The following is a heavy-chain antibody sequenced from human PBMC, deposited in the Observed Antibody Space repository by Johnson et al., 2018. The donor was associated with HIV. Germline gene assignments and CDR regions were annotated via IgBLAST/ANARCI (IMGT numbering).Heavy chain of an antibody. CDR3: ARDLYAAAAHAFDI. CDR2: IYSGGST. CDR1: GFTVSSNY. J-gene: IGHJ3*02. Sequence: VQLVESGGVVVQPGGSLRLSCAASGFTVSSNYMSWVRQAPGKGLEWVSVIYSGGSTYCADSVKGRFTISRDNSKNTLYLQMNSLRAEDTAVYYCARDLYAAAAHAFDIWGQGTMVTVSS. V-gene: IGHV3-66*02. D-gene: IGHD6-13*01.